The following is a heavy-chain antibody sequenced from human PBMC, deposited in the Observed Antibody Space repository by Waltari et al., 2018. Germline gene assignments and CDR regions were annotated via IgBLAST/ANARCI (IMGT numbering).Heavy chain of an antibody. CDR1: GFTFSSYE. J-gene: IGHJ6*02. CDR3: ARVRGYDYYYYGMDV. D-gene: IGHD5-12*01. Sequence: EVQLVESGGGLVQPGGSLRLSCAASGFTFSSYEMNWVRQAPGKGLEWVSYISSSGSTIYYADAVKGRFTISRDNAKNSLYLQMNSLRAEDTAVYYCARVRGYDYYYYGMDVWGQGTTVTVSS. CDR2: ISSSGSTI. V-gene: IGHV3-48*03.